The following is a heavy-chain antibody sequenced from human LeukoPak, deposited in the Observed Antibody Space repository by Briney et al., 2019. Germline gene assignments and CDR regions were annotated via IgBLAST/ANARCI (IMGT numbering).Heavy chain of an antibody. CDR2: IYSGGST. CDR1: GFTVSSNY. Sequence: GGSLRLSCAASGFTVSSNYMSWIRQAPGKGLEWVSVIYSGGSTYYADSVKGRFTISRDNSKNTLYLRMNSLRAEDTAVYYCARGGSMIVESLPFDYWGQGTLVTVSS. V-gene: IGHV3-66*01. J-gene: IGHJ4*02. CDR3: ARGGSMIVESLPFDY. D-gene: IGHD3-22*01.